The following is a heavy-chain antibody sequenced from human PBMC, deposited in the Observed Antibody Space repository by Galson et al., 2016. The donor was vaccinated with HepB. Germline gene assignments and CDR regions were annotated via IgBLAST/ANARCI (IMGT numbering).Heavy chain of an antibody. D-gene: IGHD6-13*01. CDR1: EFTFSSYA. V-gene: IGHV3-23*01. CDR3: AKDLWVRQQLAYYFDY. CDR2: ISHSGGTT. Sequence: SLRLSCAASEFTFSSYAMAWVHQAPGKGLEWVSGISHSGGTTYCADSVKGRFTVSRDNSKNTLYLQMSSLRAEDTAVYYCAKDLWVRQQLAYYFDYWGQGTLVTVSS. J-gene: IGHJ4*02.